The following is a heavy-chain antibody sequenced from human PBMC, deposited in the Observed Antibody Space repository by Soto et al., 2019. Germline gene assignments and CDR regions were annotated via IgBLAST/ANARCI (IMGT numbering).Heavy chain of an antibody. V-gene: IGHV2-70*01. CDR2: IDWDDDK. Sequence: SGPTLVNPTQTLTLTCTFSGFSLSTSGMCVSWIRQPPGKALEWLALIDWDDDKYYSTSLKTRLTISKDTSKNQVVLTMTNMDPVDTATYYRARSAYRYSYHAFDDWGQGTLVTVSS. D-gene: IGHD5-18*01. CDR3: ARSAYRYSYHAFDD. CDR1: GFSLSTSGMC. J-gene: IGHJ4*02.